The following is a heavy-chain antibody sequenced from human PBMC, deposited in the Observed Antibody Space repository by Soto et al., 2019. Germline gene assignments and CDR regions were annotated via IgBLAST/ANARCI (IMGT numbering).Heavy chain of an antibody. CDR1: GYTLTELS. Sequence: GASVKVSCKVSGYTLTELSMHWVRQAPGKGLEWMGGFDPEDGETIYAQKFQGRVTMTEDTSTDTAYMELSSLRSEDTAVHYCATRRVVLRFLEWTPGSWFDPWGQGTLVTVSS. CDR2: FDPEDGET. CDR3: ATRRVVLRFLEWTPGSWFDP. V-gene: IGHV1-24*01. D-gene: IGHD3-3*01. J-gene: IGHJ5*02.